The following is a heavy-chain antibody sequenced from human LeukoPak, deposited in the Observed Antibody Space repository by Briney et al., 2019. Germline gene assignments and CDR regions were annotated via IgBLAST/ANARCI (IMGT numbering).Heavy chain of an antibody. CDR3: AKGSGIQLWLLFDY. J-gene: IGHJ4*02. Sequence: GGSLRLSCAASGFNFDTYGMSWVRQAPGKGLEWVSDISGGATSTHYADSVKGRFAISRDKSKNMLYLQMNSLRAEDTAVYYCAKGSGIQLWLLFDYWGQGTLVTVSS. D-gene: IGHD5-18*01. CDR2: ISGGATST. V-gene: IGHV3-23*01. CDR1: GFNFDTYG.